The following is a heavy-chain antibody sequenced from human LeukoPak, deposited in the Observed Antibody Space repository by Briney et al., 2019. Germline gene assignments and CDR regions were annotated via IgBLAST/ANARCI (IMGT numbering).Heavy chain of an antibody. CDR1: GVSISNYF. D-gene: IGHD2-15*01. J-gene: IGHJ4*02. V-gene: IGHV4-4*07. Sequence: SETLSLTCTVSGVSISNYFWSWIRKPAGKGLEWIGRIYTSGTTNDNPSLKSRVTMSVDTSKNQFSLRLRSVTAADTAVYYCARGQGHCSGGTCYSKWVDYWGQGTLVTVSS. CDR2: IYTSGTT. CDR3: ARGQGHCSGGTCYSKWVDY.